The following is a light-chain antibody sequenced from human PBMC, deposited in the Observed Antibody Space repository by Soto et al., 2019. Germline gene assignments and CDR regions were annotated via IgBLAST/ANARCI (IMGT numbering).Light chain of an antibody. CDR3: QQYGSSPLT. CDR2: GAS. J-gene: IGKJ4*01. Sequence: EIVLTQSPGTLSVSPGERATLSCRASQSVSSSYLAWYQQKPGQAPRLLIYGASIRATGIPDRFSGSGSGTDFTLTISRLEPEDFAVYYCQQYGSSPLTFGGGTKVEIK. CDR1: QSVSSSY. V-gene: IGKV3-20*01.